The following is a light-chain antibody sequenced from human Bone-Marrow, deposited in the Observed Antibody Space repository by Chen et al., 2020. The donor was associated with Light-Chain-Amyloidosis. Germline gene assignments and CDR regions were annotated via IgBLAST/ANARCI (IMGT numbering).Light chain of an antibody. V-gene: IGKV3-20*01. CDR2: GSS. CDR1: QTISSNY. Sequence: EIVLTQSPGTLSLSPGEVTKLSCRASQTISSNYLTWYQQKFGQVPSPLIYGSSSRATGIPDRFTGSGSGTDFTLNINRMEPEDFTIYYCQQYGTSPLAFGGGTKVEIK. J-gene: IGKJ4*01. CDR3: QQYGTSPLA.